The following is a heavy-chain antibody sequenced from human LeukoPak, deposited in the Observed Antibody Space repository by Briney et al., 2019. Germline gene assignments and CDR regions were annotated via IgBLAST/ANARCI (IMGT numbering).Heavy chain of an antibody. Sequence: GGSLRLSCAASGFTFSSYGMHWVRQAPGKGLEWVAFIRYDGSNKYYADSVKGRFTISRDNSKNTLYLQMNSLRAEDTAVYYCAKDSDYGDSSLDYWGQGTLVTVSS. D-gene: IGHD4-17*01. V-gene: IGHV3-30*02. CDR3: AKDSDYGDSSLDY. J-gene: IGHJ4*02. CDR1: GFTFSSYG. CDR2: IRYDGSNK.